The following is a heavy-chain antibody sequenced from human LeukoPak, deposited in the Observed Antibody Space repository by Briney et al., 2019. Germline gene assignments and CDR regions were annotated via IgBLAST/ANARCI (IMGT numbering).Heavy chain of an antibody. V-gene: IGHV3-48*03. CDR3: ARVSSPEDYYDSSGYYRD. CDR1: GLLFGDYG. Sequence: GGSLRLSCTASGLLFGDYGMTWVRQAPGKGLEWVSYISSSGSTIYYADSVKGRFTISRDNAKNSLYLQMNSLRAEDTAVYYCARVSSPEDYYDSSGYYRDWGQGTLVTVSS. J-gene: IGHJ4*02. D-gene: IGHD3-22*01. CDR2: ISSSGSTI.